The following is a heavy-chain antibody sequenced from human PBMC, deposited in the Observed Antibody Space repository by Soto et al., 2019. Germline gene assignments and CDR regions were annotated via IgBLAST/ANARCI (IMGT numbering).Heavy chain of an antibody. CDR3: ARGGATRVWNFDL. V-gene: IGHV3-74*01. J-gene: IGHJ2*01. Sequence: EVPLVESGGGLVQPGGSLRLSCAVSGFTFTTNWMHWVRQAPGKGLVWVSRIKSDGSSTNYADSVKGRFTISRDNXKNTLYLQMNSLRAEDTAVYYCARGGATRVWNFDLWGRGTLVIVSS. CDR1: GFTFTTNW. D-gene: IGHD1-26*01. CDR2: IKSDGSST.